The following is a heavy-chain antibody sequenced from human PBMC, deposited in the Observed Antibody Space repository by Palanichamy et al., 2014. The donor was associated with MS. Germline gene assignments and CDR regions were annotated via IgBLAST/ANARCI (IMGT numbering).Heavy chain of an antibody. D-gene: IGHD1-1*01. CDR3: ARENWYLDY. V-gene: IGHV3-7*01. CDR2: INIDGSEK. CDR1: GFTFTKFW. J-gene: IGHJ4*02. Sequence: EVQLVESGGGLVQPGGSLRLSCAAPGFTFTKFWMTWVRQAPGKGLEWVANINIDGSEKNYVDSVRGRFTISRDNAENSLNLQMDSLRAEDTAVYYCARENWYLDYWGQGSLVTVSS.